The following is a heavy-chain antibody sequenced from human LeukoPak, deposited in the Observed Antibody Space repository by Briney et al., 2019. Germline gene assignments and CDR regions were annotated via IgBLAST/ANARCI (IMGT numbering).Heavy chain of an antibody. CDR3: ARGRYLTTGGGAAAGSLDY. CDR1: GFTFSSYA. CDR2: ISGSGGST. J-gene: IGHJ4*02. V-gene: IGHV3-23*01. D-gene: IGHD6-13*01. Sequence: GGSLRLSCAASGFTFSSYAMSWVRQAPGKGLEWVSAISGSGGSTYYADSVKGRFTISRDNSKNTLYLQMNSLRAEDTAVYYCARGRYLTTGGGAAAGSLDYWGQGTLVTVSS.